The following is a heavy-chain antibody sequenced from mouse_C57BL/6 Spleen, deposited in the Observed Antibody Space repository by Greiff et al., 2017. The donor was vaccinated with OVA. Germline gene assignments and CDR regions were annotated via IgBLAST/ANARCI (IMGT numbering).Heavy chain of an antibody. CDR1: GYAFSSSW. V-gene: IGHV1-82*01. J-gene: IGHJ2*01. CDR3: ARFTTVEGYYFDY. CDR2: IYPGDGDT. Sequence: QVQLKESGPELVKPGASVKISCKASGYAFSSSWMNWVKQRPGKGLEWIGRIYPGDGDTNYNGKFKGKATLTADKSSSTAYMQLSSLTSEDSAVYFCARFTTVEGYYFDYWGQGTTLTVSS. D-gene: IGHD1-1*01.